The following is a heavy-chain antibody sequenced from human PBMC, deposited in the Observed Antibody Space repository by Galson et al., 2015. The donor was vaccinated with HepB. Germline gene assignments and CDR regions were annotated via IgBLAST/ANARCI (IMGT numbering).Heavy chain of an antibody. Sequence: PALVKPTQTLTLTCTVSGFSLSNARMGVSWIRQPPGKALEWLAHIFSNDEKSYSTSLKSRLTISKDTSKSQVVLTMTNMDPVDTATYYCARKSPDRQLLWFGEVSGDDAFDIWGQGTMVTVSS. V-gene: IGHV2-26*01. CDR1: GFSLSNARMG. J-gene: IGHJ3*02. CDR3: ARKSPDRQLLWFGEVSGDDAFDI. D-gene: IGHD3-10*01. CDR2: IFSNDEK.